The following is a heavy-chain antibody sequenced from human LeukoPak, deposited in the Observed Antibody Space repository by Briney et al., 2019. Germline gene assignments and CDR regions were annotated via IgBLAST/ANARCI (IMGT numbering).Heavy chain of an antibody. CDR2: ISYDGSNK. Sequence: PGGSLRLSCAASGFTFSSYAMHWVRQAPGKGLEWVAVISYDGSNKYYADSVKGRFTISRDNSKNTLYLQMNSLRAEDTAVYYCASIAVAGTLDYWGQGTLVTVSS. CDR1: GFTFSSYA. J-gene: IGHJ4*02. V-gene: IGHV3-30-3*01. CDR3: ASIAVAGTLDY. D-gene: IGHD6-19*01.